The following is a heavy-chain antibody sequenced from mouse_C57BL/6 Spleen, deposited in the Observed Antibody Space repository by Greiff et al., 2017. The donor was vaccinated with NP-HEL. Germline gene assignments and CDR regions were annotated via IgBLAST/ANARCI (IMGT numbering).Heavy chain of an antibody. D-gene: IGHD2-12*01. CDR2: IYPGDGDT. Sequence: QVQLKESGPELVKPGASVKISCKASGYAFSSSWMNWVKQRPGKGLEWIGRIYPGDGDTNYNGKFKGKATLTADKSSSTAYMQLSSLTSEDSAVYFCARSHYRPGAFAYWGQGTLVTVSA. CDR3: ARSHYRPGAFAY. V-gene: IGHV1-82*01. CDR1: GYAFSSSW. J-gene: IGHJ3*01.